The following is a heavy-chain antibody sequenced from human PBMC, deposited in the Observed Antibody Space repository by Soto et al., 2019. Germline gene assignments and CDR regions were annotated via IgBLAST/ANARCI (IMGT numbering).Heavy chain of an antibody. CDR3: AREGPPVLD. Sequence: QVQLVQSGAEVKKPGASVKVSCKASGYTFTSYGISWVRQAPGQGLEWMGWISAYNGNTNYAQKLQGRGTMTTDTATSTADMDLRRLRSDDTAVYCCAREGPPVLDWGQGTLVTVSS. J-gene: IGHJ4*02. CDR1: GYTFTSYG. V-gene: IGHV1-18*01. CDR2: ISAYNGNT.